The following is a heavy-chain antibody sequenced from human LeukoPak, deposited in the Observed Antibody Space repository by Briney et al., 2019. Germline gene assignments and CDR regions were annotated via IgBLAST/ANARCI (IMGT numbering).Heavy chain of an antibody. D-gene: IGHD3-3*01. Sequence: ESGPTLVKPTQTLTLTCTFSGFSLSTSGVGVGWIRQPPGRALEWLALIYWDDDKRYSPSLKSRLTITKDTSKNQVVLTMTNMHPVDIATYYCAHTDDFWSGYPPGWFDPWGQGTLVTVSS. J-gene: IGHJ5*02. CDR3: AHTDDFWSGYPPGWFDP. CDR2: IYWDDDK. V-gene: IGHV2-5*02. CDR1: GFSLSTSGVG.